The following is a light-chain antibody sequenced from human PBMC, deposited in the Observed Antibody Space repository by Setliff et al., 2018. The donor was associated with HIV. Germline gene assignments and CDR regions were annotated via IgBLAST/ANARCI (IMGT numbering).Light chain of an antibody. CDR1: NSDIGSNA. Sequence: SVLTQPPSASGTPGQRVTIPCSGTNSDIGSNAVNWYQQLPGTAPKLLIYTHYQRPSGGPDRFSGSKSGTSASLAISGLQSEDEADYYCAAWDASLIRYVFGTGTKVTVL. CDR2: THY. J-gene: IGLJ1*01. CDR3: AAWDASLIRYV. V-gene: IGLV1-44*01.